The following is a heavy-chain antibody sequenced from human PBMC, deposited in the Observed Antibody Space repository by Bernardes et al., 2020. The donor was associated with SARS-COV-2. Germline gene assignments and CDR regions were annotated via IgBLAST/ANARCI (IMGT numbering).Heavy chain of an antibody. D-gene: IGHD3-3*01. Sequence: SETLSVTCAVYGGSFSSHYWAWIRQPPGRGLEWVGEINHSGSSTYNPSLKSRVTLSVDTSKMQFSLKLTSVNAADMAVYYCARGASFGFLSAYSFGRGGPFDPWGQGVLVTVAS. J-gene: IGHJ5*02. CDR1: GGSFSSHY. V-gene: IGHV4-34*01. CDR2: INHSGSS. CDR3: ARGASFGFLSAYSFGRGGPFDP.